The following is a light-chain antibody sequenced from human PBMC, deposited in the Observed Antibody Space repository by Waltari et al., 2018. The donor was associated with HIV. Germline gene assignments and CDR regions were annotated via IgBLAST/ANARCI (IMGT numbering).Light chain of an antibody. V-gene: IGKV1-9*01. CDR2: AAS. J-gene: IGKJ4*01. Sequence: DIQLTQSPSFLSASVGDRVTITCRASQGISSHLAWYQQKPGKAPILLIYAASTLQSGVPSRFRGSGSGTEFTLTISSLQPEDFATYYCQQFNSYPLIFGGGTKVEIK. CDR1: QGISSH. CDR3: QQFNSYPLI.